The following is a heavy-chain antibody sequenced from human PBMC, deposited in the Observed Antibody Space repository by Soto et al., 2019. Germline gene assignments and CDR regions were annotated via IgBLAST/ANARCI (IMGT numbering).Heavy chain of an antibody. CDR3: PRGRADKWLAFDF. V-gene: IGHV4-4*02. D-gene: IGHD6-19*01. Sequence: SGTLSLTCGVSGCSLNSTDWLSLVRHTGGKVVWCIGEIYNSGSTNYNPSLKSRVTLSVDASTNRFSLTLTSVTAADTAVYFCPRGRADKWLAFDFWGRGTL. J-gene: IGHJ4*02. CDR1: GCSLNSTDW. CDR2: IYNSGST.